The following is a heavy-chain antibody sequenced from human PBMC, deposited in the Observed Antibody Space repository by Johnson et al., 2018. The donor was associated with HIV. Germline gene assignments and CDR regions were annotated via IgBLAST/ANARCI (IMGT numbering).Heavy chain of an antibody. CDR3: AREWLYGFDI. CDR1: GFSFTNAW. CDR2: IKSKTDGGTT. D-gene: IGHD5-24*01. Sequence: VQLVESGGGLIQPGGSLRLSCAASGFSFTNAWMSWVRQAPGKGLEWVGRIKSKTDGGTTDYAAPVKGRFTISRDDSKNTLYLQMNRLRAEDTAVYYCAREWLYGFDIWGQGTMVTVSS. V-gene: IGHV3-15*01. J-gene: IGHJ3*02.